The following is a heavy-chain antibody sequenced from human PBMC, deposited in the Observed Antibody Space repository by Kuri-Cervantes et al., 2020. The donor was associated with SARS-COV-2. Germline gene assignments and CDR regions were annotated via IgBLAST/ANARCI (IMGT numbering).Heavy chain of an antibody. V-gene: IGHV3-23*01. CDR1: GFTVSSNY. CDR2: ISGSGGST. CDR3: AKEPTIFGVVIIGYFDY. J-gene: IGHJ4*02. D-gene: IGHD3-3*01. Sequence: LSLTCAASGFTVSSNYMSWVRQAPGKGLEWVSAISGSGGSTYYADSVKGRFTISRDNAKNSLYLQMNSLRAEDTAVYYCAKEPTIFGVVIIGYFDYWGQGTLVTVSS.